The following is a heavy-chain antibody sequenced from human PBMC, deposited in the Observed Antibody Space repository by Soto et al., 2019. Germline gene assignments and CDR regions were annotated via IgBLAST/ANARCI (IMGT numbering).Heavy chain of an antibody. D-gene: IGHD3-22*01. J-gene: IGHJ4*02. CDR1: GFTFSSYG. CDR2: IWYDGSNK. Sequence: QVQLVESGGGVVQPGRSLRLSCAASGFTFSSYGMHWVLQAPGKGLEWVAVIWYDGSNKYYADSVKGRFTISRDNSKKTLYLQMNRLRAEDTAVYYCARDGSSYDSSGYYPYFDYWGQGTLVTVSS. V-gene: IGHV3-33*01. CDR3: ARDGSSYDSSGYYPYFDY.